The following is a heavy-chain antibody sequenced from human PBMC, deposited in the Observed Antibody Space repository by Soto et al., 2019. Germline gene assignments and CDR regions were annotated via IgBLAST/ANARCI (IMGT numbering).Heavy chain of an antibody. D-gene: IGHD3-10*01. CDR3: VRDRDRRWFDP. Sequence: QMHLVESGGGLVKPGGSLRLSCEASGFIFSDFYMAWIRQAPGKGLEWVSYISSDGDSTYADSVKGRFTISRDNAKNSLYLQMNSLRVEDTAVYYCVRDRDRRWFDPWGQGTLVTVSS. J-gene: IGHJ5*02. CDR2: ISSDGDST. CDR1: GFIFSDFY. V-gene: IGHV3-11*01.